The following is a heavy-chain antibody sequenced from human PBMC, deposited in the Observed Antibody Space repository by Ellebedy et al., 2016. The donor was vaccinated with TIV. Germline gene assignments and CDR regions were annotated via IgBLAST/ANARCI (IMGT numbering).Heavy chain of an antibody. J-gene: IGHJ5*02. CDR2: IYGREST. V-gene: IGHV4-4*07. Sequence: MPSETLSLTCTVSGGSITGFHWAWIRQPAGKGLEWIGHIYGRESTNYNPALESRVTMSADTSKNQFSLDLTSVTAADTAVYYCARGSIVQTGNWFDPWGQGALVTVSS. D-gene: IGHD2/OR15-2a*01. CDR3: ARGSIVQTGNWFDP. CDR1: GGSITGFH.